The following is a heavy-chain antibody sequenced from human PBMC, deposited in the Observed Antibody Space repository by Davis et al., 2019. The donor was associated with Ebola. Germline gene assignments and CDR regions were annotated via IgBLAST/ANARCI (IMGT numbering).Heavy chain of an antibody. CDR2: IYSSGTI. V-gene: IGHV3-69-1*01. J-gene: IGHJ4*02. CDR1: GFTVNGDY. D-gene: IGHD3-22*01. Sequence: PGGSLRLSCAASGFTVNGDYMSWLRQTPGKGLEWVSVIYSSGTIYYADSVKGRFTISRDNAKNSLYLQMNSLRAEDTAVCYCARMIRGYFDYWGQGTLVTVSS. CDR3: ARMIRGYFDY.